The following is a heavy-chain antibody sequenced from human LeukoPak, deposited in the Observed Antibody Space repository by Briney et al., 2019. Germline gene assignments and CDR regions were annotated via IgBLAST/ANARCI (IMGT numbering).Heavy chain of an antibody. D-gene: IGHD6-13*01. CDR3: VVAAADIDY. V-gene: IGHV1-46*01. CDR2: INPSGGST. J-gene: IGHJ4*02. Sequence: ASVKVSCKASGYTFTSYYMHWVRQAPGQGLEWMGIINPSGGSTSYAQKFQGRVTITADESTSTAYMELSSLRSEDTAVYYCVVAAADIDYWGQGTLVTVSS. CDR1: GYTFTSYY.